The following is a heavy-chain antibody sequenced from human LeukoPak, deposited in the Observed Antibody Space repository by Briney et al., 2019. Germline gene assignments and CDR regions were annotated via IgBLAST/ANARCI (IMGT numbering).Heavy chain of an antibody. V-gene: IGHV4-34*01. Sequence: SETLSLTCAVYGGSFSGYYWSWIRQPPGKGLEWIGEINHSGSTNYNPSLKSRVTISVDTSKNQFSLKLSSVTAADTAVYYCARAVGRFLEWPHLVSWGQGTLVTVSS. D-gene: IGHD3-3*01. CDR2: INHSGST. CDR3: ARAVGRFLEWPHLVS. CDR1: GGSFSGYY. J-gene: IGHJ5*02.